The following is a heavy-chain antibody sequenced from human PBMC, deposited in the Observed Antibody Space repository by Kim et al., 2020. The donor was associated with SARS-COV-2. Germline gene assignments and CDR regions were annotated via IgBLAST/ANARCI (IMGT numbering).Heavy chain of an antibody. CDR1: GFTVSSNY. CDR3: ARDYRADYGDYGGEDY. V-gene: IGHV3-53*01. J-gene: IGHJ4*02. D-gene: IGHD4-17*01. Sequence: GGSLRLSCAASGFTVSSNYMSWVRQAPGKGLEWVSVIYSGGSTYYADSVKGRFTISRDNSKNTLYLQMNSLRAEDTAVYYCARDYRADYGDYGGEDYWGQGTLVTVSS. CDR2: IYSGGST.